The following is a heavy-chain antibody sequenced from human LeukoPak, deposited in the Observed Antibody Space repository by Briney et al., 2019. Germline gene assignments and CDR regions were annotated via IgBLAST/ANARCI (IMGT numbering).Heavy chain of an antibody. J-gene: IGHJ3*02. Sequence: SQTLSPTCALDAGSFTGYYWSWIRQPPGNGLEWIGEINHSGSTNYNPSLKSRVTISVDTSKNQFSLKLSSVTAADTAVYYCAREGIKDAFDMWGQGTMVTVS. V-gene: IGHV4-34*01. CDR2: INHSGST. CDR1: AGSFTGYY. CDR3: AREGIKDAFDM. D-gene: IGHD3-10*01.